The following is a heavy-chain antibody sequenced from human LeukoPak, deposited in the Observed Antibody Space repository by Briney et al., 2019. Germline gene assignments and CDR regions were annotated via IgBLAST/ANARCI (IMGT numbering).Heavy chain of an antibody. CDR2: IYYSGST. CDR1: GASISSYY. CDR3: ASGGIYSYIWFDP. Sequence: SETLSLTCTVSGASISSYYWSWIRQPPGQGLEWIGYIYYSGSTNYNPSLKSRVTISVDTSKNQLSLKLNSVTTADTAVYYCASGGIYSYIWFDPWGQGTLVTVSS. V-gene: IGHV4-59*01. D-gene: IGHD5-18*01. J-gene: IGHJ5*02.